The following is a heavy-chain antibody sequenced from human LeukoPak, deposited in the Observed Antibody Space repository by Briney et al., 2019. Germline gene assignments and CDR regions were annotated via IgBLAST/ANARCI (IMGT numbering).Heavy chain of an antibody. D-gene: IGHD2-21*01. V-gene: IGHV1-3*01. CDR2: IKAGNGDT. J-gene: IGHJ4*02. CDR1: GYIFTKYV. CDR3: ARDDCGDTCYPGGY. Sequence: ASVKVSCKASGYIFTKYVVHWVRQAPGQRLEWMGWIKAGNGDTKYLQNFQDRLTITSDTSARTVYRELSSLTSEDTALYYCARDDCGDTCYPGGYWGQGTLVTVSS.